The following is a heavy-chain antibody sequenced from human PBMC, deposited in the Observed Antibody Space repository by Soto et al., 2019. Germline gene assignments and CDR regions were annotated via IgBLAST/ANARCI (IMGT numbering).Heavy chain of an antibody. Sequence: SETLSLTCTVSGDSIKHYYWSWIRQPAGERLEWIGRIYASGNSNYNPSLNSRVSMSIDTSKSQFSLRVTSVTAADTAMYHCAKESGAPAGTAEFWGPGILVTVSS. CDR3: AKESGAPAGTAEF. CDR2: IYASGNS. J-gene: IGHJ4*02. D-gene: IGHD2-2*01. V-gene: IGHV4-4*07. CDR1: GDSIKHYY.